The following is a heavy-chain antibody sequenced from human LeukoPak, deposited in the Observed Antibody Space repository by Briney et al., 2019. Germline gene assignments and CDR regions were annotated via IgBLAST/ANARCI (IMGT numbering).Heavy chain of an antibody. Sequence: GRSLRLSCAASGFTFSSYGMHWVRPAPGKGLGRVAVIWYDGSNKYYADAVKGRFTISRDNSKNTLYLQMNSLRAEDTAVYYCARTNRIGSSCIDYWGQGTLVTVSS. D-gene: IGHD6-13*01. CDR1: GFTFSSYG. J-gene: IGHJ4*02. V-gene: IGHV3-33*01. CDR3: ARTNRIGSSCIDY. CDR2: IWYDGSNK.